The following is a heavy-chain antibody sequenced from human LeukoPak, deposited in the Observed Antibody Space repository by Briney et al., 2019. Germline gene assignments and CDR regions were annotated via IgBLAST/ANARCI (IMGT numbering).Heavy chain of an antibody. Sequence: SETLSLTCTVSGGSISSYYWSLIRQPPGKGLERIGYIYYSGSTNYNPSLKSRVTISVDTSKNQFSLKLSSVTAADTAVYYCARDRRGVGAAPFDYWGQGTLVTVSS. CDR3: ARDRRGVGAAPFDY. CDR1: GGSISSYY. D-gene: IGHD1-26*01. J-gene: IGHJ4*02. V-gene: IGHV4-59*01. CDR2: IYYSGST.